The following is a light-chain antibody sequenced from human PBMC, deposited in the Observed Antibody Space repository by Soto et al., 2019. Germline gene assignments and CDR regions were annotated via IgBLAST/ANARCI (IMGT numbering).Light chain of an antibody. CDR1: QNVDSTY. Sequence: DIVLTQSPGTLSLSPGERATLSCRASQNVDSTYLAWYQQKPGQAPTLVIYGSTRRAPGLPDRFSGSGSGTDSPLTTSRPDPEDFAVSFSPQYRGSTLYSFSPGTKVDIQ. J-gene: IGKJ2*01. V-gene: IGKV3-20*01. CDR3: PQYRGSTLYS. CDR2: GST.